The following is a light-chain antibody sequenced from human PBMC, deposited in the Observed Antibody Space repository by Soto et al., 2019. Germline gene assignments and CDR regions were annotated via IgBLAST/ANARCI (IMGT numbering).Light chain of an antibody. V-gene: IGLV2-14*01. CDR1: SSDVGGYNY. CDR2: EVN. J-gene: IGLJ1*01. CDR3: SSYTSSSSLYV. Sequence: LTQPASVSGSPGQSITISCTGTSSDVGGYNYVSWYQQHPGKAPKLMIYEVNNRPSGVSNRFSGSKSGNTASLTISGLQAEDEAGYYCSSYTSSSSLYVFGTGTKVTVL.